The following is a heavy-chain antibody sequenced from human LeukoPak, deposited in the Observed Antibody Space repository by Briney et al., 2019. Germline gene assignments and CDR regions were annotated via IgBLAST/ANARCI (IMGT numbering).Heavy chain of an antibody. CDR2: ISAYNGNT. D-gene: IGHD5-18*01. CDR1: GYTFTSYG. CDR3: AAVIQVNNAFDI. Sequence: ASVKVSCKASGYTFTSYGISWVRQAPGQGLEWMGWISAYNGNTNYAQKLQGRVTMTTDTSTSTAYMKLRCLTSDDSAVYYCAAVIQVNNAFDIWGRGTMVTVSS. V-gene: IGHV1-18*01. J-gene: IGHJ3*02.